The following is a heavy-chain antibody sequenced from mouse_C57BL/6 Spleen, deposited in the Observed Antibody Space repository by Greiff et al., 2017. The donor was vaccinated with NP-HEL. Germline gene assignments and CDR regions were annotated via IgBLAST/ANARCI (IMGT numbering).Heavy chain of an antibody. J-gene: IGHJ3*01. Sequence: VQLQQSGAELVRPGTSVKVSCKASGYAFTNYLIEWVKQRPGQGLEWIGVINPGSGGTNYNEKFKGKATLTADKSSSTAYMQLSSLTSEDSAVYFCARGLSMVTTRGIFAYWGQGTLVTVSA. CDR3: ARGLSMVTTRGIFAY. CDR2: INPGSGGT. V-gene: IGHV1-54*01. D-gene: IGHD2-2*01. CDR1: GYAFTNYL.